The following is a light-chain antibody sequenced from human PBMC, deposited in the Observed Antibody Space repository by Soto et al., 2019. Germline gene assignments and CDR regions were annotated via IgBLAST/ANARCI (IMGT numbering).Light chain of an antibody. Sequence: QSALTQPASGSGSPGQSITLSCTGTSSDVGGYNYVSWYQQHPGKAPKFMIYDVSNRPSGVSNRFSGSKSGNTASLTISGLQAEDEADYYCSSYTTSNTRQIVFGTGTKLTVL. CDR2: DVS. J-gene: IGLJ1*01. CDR1: SSDVGGYNY. V-gene: IGLV2-14*01. CDR3: SSYTTSNTRQIV.